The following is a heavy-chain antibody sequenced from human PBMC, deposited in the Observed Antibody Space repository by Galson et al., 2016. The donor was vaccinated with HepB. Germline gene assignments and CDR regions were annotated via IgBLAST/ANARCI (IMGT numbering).Heavy chain of an antibody. J-gene: IGHJ6*02. CDR2: IWYDGSNK. CDR3: ARDNAWFGERKFYYYYGLDV. D-gene: IGHD3-10*01. Sequence: LRLSCAASGFAFSSYGIHWVRQAPGKGLEWVAVIWYDGSNKNYADSVKGRFTISRDNSNNTLYLQMNSLRAEDTAVYYCARDNAWFGERKFYYYYGLDVWGQGTTVTVSS. CDR1: GFAFSSYG. V-gene: IGHV3-33*01.